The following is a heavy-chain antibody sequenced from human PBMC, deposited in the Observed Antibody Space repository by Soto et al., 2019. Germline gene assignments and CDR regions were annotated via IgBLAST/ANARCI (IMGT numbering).Heavy chain of an antibody. CDR3: ARDFRDYYGSSGYLHRPYYYYGMDV. Sequence: ASVKVSCKASGYTFTGYYMHWVRQAPGQGLEWMGWINPNSGGTNYAQKFQGWVTMTRDTSISTAYMELSRLRSDDTAVYYCARDFRDYYGSSGYLHRPYYYYGMDVWGQGTTVTVSS. V-gene: IGHV1-2*04. D-gene: IGHD3-22*01. J-gene: IGHJ6*02. CDR1: GYTFTGYY. CDR2: INPNSGGT.